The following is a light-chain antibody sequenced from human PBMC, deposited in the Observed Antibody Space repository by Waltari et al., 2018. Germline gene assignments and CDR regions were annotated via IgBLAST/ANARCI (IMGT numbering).Light chain of an antibody. CDR2: LGS. CDR1: QSLLYSDGYNY. V-gene: IGKV2-28*01. J-gene: IGKJ1*01. Sequence: IVMTQSPLSLPVTPGEPASISCMSSQSLLYSDGYNYLDWYLQKPGQSPHLLTYLGSNRASGVPDRFSGSGSGTDFTLKISRVEAEDVGVYYCMQALETPLTFGQGTKVEIK. CDR3: MQALETPLT.